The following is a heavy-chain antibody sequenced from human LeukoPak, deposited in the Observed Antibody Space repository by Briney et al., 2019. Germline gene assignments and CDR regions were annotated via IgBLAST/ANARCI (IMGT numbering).Heavy chain of an antibody. CDR2: INHGGST. D-gene: IGHD3-10*01. Sequence: SETLSLTCAVYGGSFSGYYWSWIRQPPGKGLEWIGEINHGGSTNYNPSLKSRVTISVDTSKNQFSLKLSSVTAADTAVYYCARGRVYPYYYMDVWGKGTTVTVSS. V-gene: IGHV4-34*01. CDR1: GGSFSGYY. J-gene: IGHJ6*03. CDR3: ARGRVYPYYYMDV.